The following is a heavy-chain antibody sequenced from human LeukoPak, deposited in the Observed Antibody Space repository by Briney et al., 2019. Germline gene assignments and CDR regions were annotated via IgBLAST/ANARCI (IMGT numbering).Heavy chain of an antibody. Sequence: PGGSLRLSCAASGFTFSSYAMSWVRQAPGKGLEWVSGISASASGTYYADSVKGRFTISRDKSKNTLFLQMNSLRAEDTAVYYCAGGPGAWPSHFDYWGQGTLVTVSS. CDR3: AGGPGAWPSHFDY. CDR1: GFTFSSYA. V-gene: IGHV3-23*01. J-gene: IGHJ4*02. CDR2: ISASASGT.